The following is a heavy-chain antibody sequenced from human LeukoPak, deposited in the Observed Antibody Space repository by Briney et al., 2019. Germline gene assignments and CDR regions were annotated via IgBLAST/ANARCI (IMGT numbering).Heavy chain of an antibody. Sequence: KPSETLSLTCAVYGGSFSGYYWSWIRQPPGKGLEWIGEINHSGSTDYNPSLKSRVTISVDTSKNQFSLKLSSVTAADTAVYYCVAGCSSTGCYRFDYWGQGTLVTVSS. D-gene: IGHD2-2*01. CDR3: VAGCSSTGCYRFDY. J-gene: IGHJ4*02. CDR1: GGSFSGYY. V-gene: IGHV4-34*01. CDR2: INHSGST.